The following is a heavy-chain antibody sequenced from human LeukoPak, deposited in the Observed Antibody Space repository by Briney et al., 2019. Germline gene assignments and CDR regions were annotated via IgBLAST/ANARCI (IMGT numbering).Heavy chain of an antibody. CDR2: VRKKSNNYST. Sequence: GGSLRLSCAASGFIFSDYSMDWVRQAPGEGLEWVGRVRKKSNNYSTYYAASVRGRYTISRDDSENSLHLQMNSLQTEDTAVYYCGRVGAWVGGNDAFDVWGQGTMVTVSS. V-gene: IGHV3-72*01. CDR3: GRVGAWVGGNDAFDV. J-gene: IGHJ3*01. CDR1: GFIFSDYS. D-gene: IGHD3-10*01.